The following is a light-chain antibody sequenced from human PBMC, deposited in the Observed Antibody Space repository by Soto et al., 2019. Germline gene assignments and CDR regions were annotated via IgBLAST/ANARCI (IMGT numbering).Light chain of an antibody. CDR2: GAS. CDR3: QQYGSSPWT. V-gene: IGKV3-20*01. J-gene: IGKJ1*01. CDR1: QSVSSSY. Sequence: EIVLTQSPGTLSLSPGEGATLSCRASQSVSSSYLAWYQQKPGQAPRLXIYGASSRETGIPDRFSGSGSGTEFTLTISRLEPEDFAVYYCQQYGSSPWTFGQGTQVDIK.